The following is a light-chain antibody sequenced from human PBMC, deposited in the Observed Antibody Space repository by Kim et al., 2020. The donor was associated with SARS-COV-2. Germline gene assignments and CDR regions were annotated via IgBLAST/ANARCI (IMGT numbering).Light chain of an antibody. CDR3: QQYGSSLPWT. CDR1: QSISSSY. V-gene: IGKV3-20*01. J-gene: IGKJ1*01. Sequence: EIVLTQSPGTLSLSPGERATLSCRTSQSISSSYLGWYQQKPGQPPRLLIYAASSRATGIPDRFSGSGSGTDFTLTITRVEPEDFAVYYCQQYGSSLPWTFGQGTKVDIK. CDR2: AAS.